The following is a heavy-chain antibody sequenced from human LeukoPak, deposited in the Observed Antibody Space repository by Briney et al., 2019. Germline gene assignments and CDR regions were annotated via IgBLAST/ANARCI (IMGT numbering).Heavy chain of an antibody. J-gene: IGHJ4*02. CDR2: IYYSGST. D-gene: IGHD3-22*01. CDR3: ARAHYSSGHYSN. V-gene: IGHV4-59*01. Sequence: PAETLSLTCTVSGGSISIYYWSWIRQPPGKGLEWIGYIYYSGSTNHNPSLKSRATISVDTSKNQFSLKLSSVTAADTAVYYCARAHYSSGHYSNWGQGALVTVSS. CDR1: GGSISIYY.